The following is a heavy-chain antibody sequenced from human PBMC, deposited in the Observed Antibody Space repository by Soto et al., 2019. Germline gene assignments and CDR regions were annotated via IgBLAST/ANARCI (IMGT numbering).Heavy chain of an antibody. CDR1: GGSISSGDYY. D-gene: IGHD5-18*01. Sequence: QVQLQESGPGLVKPSQTLSLTCTVSGGSISSGDYYWSWIRQPPGKGLEWIGYIYYSGSTYYNPSLKSRLTISVDTSKNQFSLRLSSVTDADTAVYYCASSRYGYIFYDYWGQGTLVTVSS. CDR2: IYYSGST. V-gene: IGHV4-30-4*01. CDR3: ASSRYGYIFYDY. J-gene: IGHJ4*02.